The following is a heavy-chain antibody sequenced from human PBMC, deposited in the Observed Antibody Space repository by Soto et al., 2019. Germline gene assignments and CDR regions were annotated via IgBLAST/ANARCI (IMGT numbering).Heavy chain of an antibody. J-gene: IGHJ6*02. CDR3: AKKDRFGESYYYYYGMDV. Sequence: GGSLRLSCAASGFTFSSYAMSWVRQAPGKGLAWVSAISGSGGSTYYADSVKGRFTISRDNSKNTLYLQMNSLRAEDTAVYYCAKKDRFGESYYYYYGMDVWGQGTTVTVSS. CDR1: GFTFSSYA. V-gene: IGHV3-23*01. D-gene: IGHD3-10*01. CDR2: ISGSGGST.